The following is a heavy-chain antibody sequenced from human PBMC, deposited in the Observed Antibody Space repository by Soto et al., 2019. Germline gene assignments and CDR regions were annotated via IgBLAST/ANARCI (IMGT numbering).Heavy chain of an antibody. D-gene: IGHD2-2*01. CDR3: TRRGIVVVPAATYYYYYGMDV. CDR1: GFTFGNYW. CDR2: IRSKAYGGTT. Sequence: PGGSLRLSCAASGFTFGNYWMHWVRQAPGKGLEWVGFIRSKAYGGTTEYAASVKGRFTISRDDSKSIAYLQMNSLKTEDTAVYYCTRRGIVVVPAATYYYYYGMDVWGQGTTVTVSS. V-gene: IGHV3-49*04. J-gene: IGHJ6*02.